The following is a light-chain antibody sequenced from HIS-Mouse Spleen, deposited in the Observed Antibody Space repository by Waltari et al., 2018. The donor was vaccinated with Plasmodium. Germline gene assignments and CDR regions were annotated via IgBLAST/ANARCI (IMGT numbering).Light chain of an antibody. CDR2: RDS. CDR3: QSADSSGTYRV. Sequence: SYELTQPPSVSVSPGQTARITCSGDALQKQYAYWYQQKTGQAPVLGCYRDSQRPSGSPERFAGSSAGTTVTLTISGVQAEDEADYYCQSADSSGTYRVFGGGTKLTVL. CDR1: ALQKQY. V-gene: IGLV3-25*03. J-gene: IGLJ2*01.